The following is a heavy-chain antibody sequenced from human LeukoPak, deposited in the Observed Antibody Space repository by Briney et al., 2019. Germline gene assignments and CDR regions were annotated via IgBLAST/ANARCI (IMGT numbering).Heavy chain of an antibody. D-gene: IGHD6-19*01. CDR1: GFTVSSNY. V-gene: IGHV3-53*01. CDR2: IYSGGST. J-gene: IGHJ3*02. Sequence: GGSLRLSCAASGFTVSSNYMSWVRQAPGKGLEWVSVIYSGGSTYYADSVKGRFTISRDNSKNTLYLQMNSLRAEDTAVYYCAKAQGYSSGWEVDDAFDIWGQGTMVTVSS. CDR3: AKAQGYSSGWEVDDAFDI.